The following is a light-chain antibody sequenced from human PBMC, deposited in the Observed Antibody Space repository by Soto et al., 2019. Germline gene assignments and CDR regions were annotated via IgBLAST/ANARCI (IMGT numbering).Light chain of an antibody. Sequence: QSALTQPPSASGSPGQSVTISCTGTSSDVGGYNYVSWYQQHPGKVPKLMIYEVNERPSGVPDRFSGSKSGNTASLTVSGLHAEDEADYYCTSYAGSNTALFGGRTKLTVL. CDR1: SSDVGGYNY. CDR3: TSYAGSNTAL. V-gene: IGLV2-8*01. CDR2: EVN. J-gene: IGLJ2*01.